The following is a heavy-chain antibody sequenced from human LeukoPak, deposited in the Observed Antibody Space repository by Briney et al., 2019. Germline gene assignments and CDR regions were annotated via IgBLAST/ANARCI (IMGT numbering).Heavy chain of an antibody. V-gene: IGHV4-61*02. CDR2: IYTSGST. Sequence: PSETLSLTCTVSGGSISSGSYYWSWIRQPAGKGLEWIGRIYTSGSTNYNPPLKSRVTISVDTSKNQFSLKLSSVTAADTAVYYCARDGPSGREDMDVWGKGTTVTISS. D-gene: IGHD3-10*01. J-gene: IGHJ6*03. CDR1: GGSISSGSYY. CDR3: ARDGPSGREDMDV.